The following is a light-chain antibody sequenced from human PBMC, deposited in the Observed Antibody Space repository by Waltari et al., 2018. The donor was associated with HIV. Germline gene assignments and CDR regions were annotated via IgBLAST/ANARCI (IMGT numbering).Light chain of an antibody. CDR3: AAWTDSLTAVV. CDR2: RNN. V-gene: IGLV1-47*01. CDR1: SSNIGSYY. J-gene: IGLJ2*01. Sequence: QSVLTQPPSASGTPGQRVTISCSGSSSNIGSYYVYWYQQLPGTAPKLLIYRNNPRPSGVPDRCSGSKSGTSASLAINGLRSEDEADYYCAAWTDSLTAVVFGGGTKLSVL.